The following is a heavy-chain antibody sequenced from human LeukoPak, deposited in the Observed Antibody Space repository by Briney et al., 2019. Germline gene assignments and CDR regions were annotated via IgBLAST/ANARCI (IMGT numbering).Heavy chain of an antibody. D-gene: IGHD6-13*01. CDR2: IYYSGGT. J-gene: IGHJ5*02. CDR3: AASPQHPPGQQLVPWFDP. Sequence: PSETLSLTCTVSGGSISSYYWSWIRQPPGKGLEWIGYIYYSGGTNYNPSLKSRVTISIDTSKNQFSLKLTSVTAADTAVYYCAASPQHPPGQQLVPWFDPWGQGTLVTVSS. V-gene: IGHV4-59*01. CDR1: GGSISSYY.